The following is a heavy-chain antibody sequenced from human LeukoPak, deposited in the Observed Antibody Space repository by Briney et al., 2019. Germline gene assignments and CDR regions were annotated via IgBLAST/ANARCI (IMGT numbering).Heavy chain of an antibody. V-gene: IGHV3-21*01. D-gene: IGHD1-1*01. CDR1: GFTFSSYS. J-gene: IGHJ4*02. CDR3: ARCTTGRTFGSLREIKRSREIDY. CDR2: ISSSSSNI. Sequence: GGSLRLSCAASGFTFSSYSMNWVRQAPGKGLEWVSSISSSSSNIYYVDSVKGRFTISRDNAKNSLYLQMNSLRVEDTAVYYCARCTTGRTFGSLREIKRSREIDYWGQGTLVTVAS.